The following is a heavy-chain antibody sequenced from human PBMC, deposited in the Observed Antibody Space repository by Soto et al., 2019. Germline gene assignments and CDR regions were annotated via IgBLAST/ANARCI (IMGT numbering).Heavy chain of an antibody. CDR3: ARQAGGGRLSYGMEV. Sequence: PSETLSLTCTFSVGSISSSRYFCGWVGQPPGKGLEWIANIYYSGTTDYNPSLKSRITISVDTSKNQFSLKLSSVTAADTAIYYCARQAGGGRLSYGMEVWGEGTTVTVSS. D-gene: IGHD2-15*01. CDR2: IYYSGTT. J-gene: IGHJ6*01. CDR1: VGSISSSRYF. V-gene: IGHV4-39*01.